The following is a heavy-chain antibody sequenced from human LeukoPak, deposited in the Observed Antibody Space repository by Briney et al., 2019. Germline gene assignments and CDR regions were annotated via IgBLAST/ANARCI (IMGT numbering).Heavy chain of an antibody. V-gene: IGHV1-2*04. CDR2: INPNSGGT. D-gene: IGHD6-19*01. J-gene: IGHJ4*02. CDR3: ARDSSGWYRLTI. Sequence: ASVEVSCKASGHTFTGYYMHWVRQAPGQGLEWMGWINPNSGGTNYAQKFQGWVTMTRDTSISTAYMELSSLRSEDTAVYYCARDSSGWYRLTIWGQGTLVTVSS. CDR1: GHTFTGYY.